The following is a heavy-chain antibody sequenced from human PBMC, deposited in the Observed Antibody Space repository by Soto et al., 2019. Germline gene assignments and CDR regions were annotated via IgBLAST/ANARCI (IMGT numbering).Heavy chain of an antibody. CDR2: IFHDGYI. CDR3: ARLQTAVPHY. J-gene: IGHJ4*02. D-gene: IGHD6-13*01. Sequence: QVQLQESGPGLVMPSETLSLTCSVSGDSISGSPYYWGWIRQPPGKRLEWIGSIFHDGYIVYTPSLKSRVTISVDTSKNQFSLKLTSVAAGDTAIYFCARLQTAVPHYWGQGILVTVSS. CDR1: GDSISGSPYY. V-gene: IGHV4-39*01.